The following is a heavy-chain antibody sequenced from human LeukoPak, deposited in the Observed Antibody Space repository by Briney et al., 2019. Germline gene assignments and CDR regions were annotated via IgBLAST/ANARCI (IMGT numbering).Heavy chain of an antibody. CDR3: AIDFWSGYLDY. J-gene: IGHJ4*02. CDR2: IIPIFGTA. Sequence: SVKVSCKASGYTFINYGLTWVRQAPGQGLEWMGGIIPIFGTANYAQKFQGRVTITADESTSTAYMELSSLRSEDTAVYYCAIDFWSGYLDYWGQGTLVTVSS. CDR1: GYTFINYG. V-gene: IGHV1-69*13. D-gene: IGHD3-3*01.